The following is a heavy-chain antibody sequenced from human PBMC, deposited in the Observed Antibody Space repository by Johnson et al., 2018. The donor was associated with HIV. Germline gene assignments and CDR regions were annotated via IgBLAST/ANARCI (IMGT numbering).Heavy chain of an antibody. CDR1: GLSFSNFG. CDR3: AKDLGGAHSSPRAFDI. V-gene: IGHV3-30*18. CDR2: ISYDGSNK. J-gene: IGHJ3*02. D-gene: IGHD6-13*01. Sequence: VQLVESGGGVVQPGKSLTLSCVVSGLSFSNFGIHWVRQAPGKGPEWVAVISYDGSNKYYADSVKGRFTISRDNSKNTLYLQMNSLRAEDTAVYYCAKDLGGAHSSPRAFDIWGQGTMVTVSS.